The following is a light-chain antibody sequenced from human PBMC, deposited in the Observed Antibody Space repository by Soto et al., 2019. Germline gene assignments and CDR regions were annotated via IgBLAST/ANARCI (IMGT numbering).Light chain of an antibody. Sequence: DIQLTQSPSFLSASVGDRVTITCRASQGISSYLAWYQQKPGKAPNLLIYAASTLQSGVPSRFSDSGSGTEFTLTISSLQPEDFATYSCQQLNSYPRTFGQGTKLEIK. CDR3: QQLNSYPRT. J-gene: IGKJ2*01. CDR1: QGISSY. CDR2: AAS. V-gene: IGKV1-9*01.